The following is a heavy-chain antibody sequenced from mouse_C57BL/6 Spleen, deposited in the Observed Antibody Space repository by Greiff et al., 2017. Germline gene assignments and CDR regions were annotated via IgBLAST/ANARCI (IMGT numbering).Heavy chain of an antibody. CDR3: ARQSGYFDY. CDR1: GYTFTSYW. Sequence: QVQLQQPGAELVRPGSSVKLSCKASGYTFTSYWMDWVKQRPGQGLEWIGNIYPSDSETHYNQKFKDKATLTVDQSSSTAYMQLSSLTSEDSAVYYCARQSGYFDYWGQGTTRTVSS. V-gene: IGHV1-61*01. D-gene: IGHD3-1*01. CDR2: IYPSDSET. J-gene: IGHJ2*01.